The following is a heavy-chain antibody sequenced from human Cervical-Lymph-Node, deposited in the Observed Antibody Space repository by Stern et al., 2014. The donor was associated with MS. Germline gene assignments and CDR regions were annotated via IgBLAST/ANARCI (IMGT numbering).Heavy chain of an antibody. V-gene: IGHV3-30*18. CDR2: VSYDGSNK. CDR3: AKDRQYLTYVFDH. Sequence: VQLVESGGGVVQPGRPLRLSCAASGFTFGSFAMHWVRQAPGKGLEWVAGVSYDGSNKYYAESMKGRFTVSRDSSQNTLHLQMSSLRAEDTAVYYCAKDRQYLTYVFDHWGQGSLVTVSS. D-gene: IGHD2/OR15-2a*01. CDR1: GFTFGSFA. J-gene: IGHJ5*02.